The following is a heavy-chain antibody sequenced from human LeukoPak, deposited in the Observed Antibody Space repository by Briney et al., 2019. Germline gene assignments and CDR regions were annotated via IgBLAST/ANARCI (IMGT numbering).Heavy chain of an antibody. CDR3: ASPTDGTGYFRYYFDN. CDR1: GFTFSSYS. Sequence: GGSLRLSCAASGFTFSSYSMNWVRQAPGKGLEWVSTITDTGGSTYSADSVKGRFTISRDNSKNTLYLQMNSLRVEDTAIYYCASPTDGTGYFRYYFDNWGQGTLVAVSS. V-gene: IGHV3-23*01. CDR2: ITDTGGST. D-gene: IGHD3/OR15-3a*01. J-gene: IGHJ4*02.